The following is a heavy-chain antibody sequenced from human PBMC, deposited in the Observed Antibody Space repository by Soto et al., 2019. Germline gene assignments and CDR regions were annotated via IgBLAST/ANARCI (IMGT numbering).Heavy chain of an antibody. Sequence: SGTLSLTCTVSGGSISSGGYYWSWIRQPPGKELEWIGTISHSGDTYYNPSLKSRVTISIDTAKNHLSLILSSVTAADTATHYCTRIYCTTTSCFINGMDVWGQGTTVTVSS. J-gene: IGHJ6*02. D-gene: IGHD2-2*01. CDR1: GGSISSGGYY. V-gene: IGHV4-39*02. CDR2: ISHSGDT. CDR3: TRIYCTTTSCFINGMDV.